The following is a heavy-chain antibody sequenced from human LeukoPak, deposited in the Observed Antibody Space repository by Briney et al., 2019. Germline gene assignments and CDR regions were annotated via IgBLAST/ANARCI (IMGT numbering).Heavy chain of an antibody. CDR3: ARASVITFGGVIVRGAFDI. V-gene: IGHV1-69*13. Sequence: ASVKVSCKASGGTFSSYAISWVRQAPGQGLEWMGGIIPIFGTANYAQKFQGRVTITADGSTSTAYMEPSSLRSEDTAVYYCARASVITFGGVIVRGAFDIWGQGTMVTVSS. D-gene: IGHD3-16*02. CDR1: GGTFSSYA. J-gene: IGHJ3*02. CDR2: IIPIFGTA.